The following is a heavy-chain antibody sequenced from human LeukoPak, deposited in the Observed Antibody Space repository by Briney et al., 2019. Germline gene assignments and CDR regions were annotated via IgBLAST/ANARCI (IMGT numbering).Heavy chain of an antibody. V-gene: IGHV3-30*02. Sequence: GGSLRLSCATSGFTFSSYGMHWVRQAPGKGLEWVAFIYYDGGNKFYADSVKGRFTISRDNSKNTLSLQMNSLGAEDTAVYFCAGSGAGEDYFDYWGQGTLVTVSS. CDR1: GFTFSSYG. J-gene: IGHJ4*02. CDR2: IYYDGGNK. D-gene: IGHD3-10*01. CDR3: AGSGAGEDYFDY.